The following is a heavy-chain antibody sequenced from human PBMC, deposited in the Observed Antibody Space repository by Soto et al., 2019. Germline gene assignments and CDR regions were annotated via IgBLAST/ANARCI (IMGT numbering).Heavy chain of an antibody. CDR3: TTEKGY. CDR2: IRSKTDGGTP. V-gene: IGHV3-15*07. J-gene: IGHJ4*02. CDR1: GFTFTNAW. Sequence: EVQLVESGGGLVKPGESLRLSCAASGFTFTNAWMNWVRQAPGKGLEWVGCIRSKTDGGTPDYAAPVKGRFTISRDDSKNTLYVQMNSLKTEATAIYYCTTEKGYWGQGTLVTVSS.